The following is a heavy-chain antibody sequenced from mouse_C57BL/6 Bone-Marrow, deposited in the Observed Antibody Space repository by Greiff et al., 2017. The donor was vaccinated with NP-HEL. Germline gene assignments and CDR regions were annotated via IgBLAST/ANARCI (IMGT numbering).Heavy chain of an antibody. CDR2: IYPGSGST. J-gene: IGHJ2*01. CDR1: GYTFTSYW. D-gene: IGHD1-1*01. CDR3: ARERLLLRYPDYFDY. Sequence: QVQLQQPGAELVKPGASVKMSCKASGYTFTSYWITWVKQRPGQGLEWIGDIYPGSGSTNYNEKFKSKATLTVDTSSSTAYMQLSSLTSEDSAVYYCARERLLLRYPDYFDYWGQGTTLTVSS. V-gene: IGHV1-55*01.